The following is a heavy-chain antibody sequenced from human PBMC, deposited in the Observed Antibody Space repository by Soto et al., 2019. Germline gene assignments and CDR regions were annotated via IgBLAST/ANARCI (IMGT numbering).Heavy chain of an antibody. CDR3: ANDDMNRGSFDV. Sequence: ASVKVSCKASGHSSTHNGISWVRRAPGQGLEWMGWININRGDVNHAPKFQGRVTLTTDTSTTTAYMELRSLRLDDTAVYFCANDDMNRGSFDVWGHGTLVTVSS. V-gene: IGHV1-18*01. CDR2: ININRGDV. D-gene: IGHD1-1*01. CDR1: GHSSTHNG. J-gene: IGHJ4*01.